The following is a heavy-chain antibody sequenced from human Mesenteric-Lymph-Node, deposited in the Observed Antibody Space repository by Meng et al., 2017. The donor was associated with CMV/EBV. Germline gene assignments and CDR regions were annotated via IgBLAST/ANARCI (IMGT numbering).Heavy chain of an antibody. CDR2: IYYTGAT. CDR3: ARVWDLWAKPEV. V-gene: IGHV4-61*08. J-gene: IGHJ6*02. CDR1: GDSVSSRGNF. Sequence: SETLSLTCTVSGDSVSSRGNFWNWVRQPPGKGLEWIGYIYYTGATDYNPSLKSRVTMSLDTSKNQFFLNLNSVIAADAAVYYCARVWDLWAKPEVWGQGTTVTVSS. D-gene: IGHD3-3*01.